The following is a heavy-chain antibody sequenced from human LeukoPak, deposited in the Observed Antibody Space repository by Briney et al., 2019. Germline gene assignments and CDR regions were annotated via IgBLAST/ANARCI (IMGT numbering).Heavy chain of an antibody. J-gene: IGHJ6*02. CDR2: MYFSGTT. V-gene: IGHV4-39*01. D-gene: IGHD3-10*01. CDR3: ARHSYGGSYGMDV. Sequence: SETLSLTCTVSGVSISSTSYYWGWIRLPPGKGLEWIGSMYFSGTTYYSPSLKSRVTISVDTSKNQFSLSLSSVTAAGTAVYYCARHSYGGSYGMDVWGQGTTVTVSS. CDR1: GVSISSTSYY.